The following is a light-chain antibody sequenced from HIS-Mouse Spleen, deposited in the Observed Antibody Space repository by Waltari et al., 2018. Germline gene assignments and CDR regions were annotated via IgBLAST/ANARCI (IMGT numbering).Light chain of an antibody. Sequence: SYELTQPPSVSVSPGQTARITCSGDAVPQKYSYWYQQKSGQAPVLVIYEDSKRPSGIPGRFSGSSSGTMATLTISGAQVEDEADYYCYSTDSSGNHRVFGGGTKLTVL. V-gene: IGLV3-10*01. J-gene: IGLJ2*01. CDR2: EDS. CDR1: AVPQKY. CDR3: YSTDSSGNHRV.